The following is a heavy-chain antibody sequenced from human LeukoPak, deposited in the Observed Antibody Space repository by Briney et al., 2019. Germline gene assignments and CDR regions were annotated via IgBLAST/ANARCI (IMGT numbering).Heavy chain of an antibody. Sequence: PSETLSLTCTVSGGSISSYYWSWIRQPPGKGLEWIGYIYYSGSTNYNPSLKSRVTISVDPSKNQFSLKLSSVTAADTAVYYCARAPYYYYYIDVWGKGTTVTVSS. V-gene: IGHV4-59*01. CDR3: ARAPYYYYYIDV. CDR1: GGSISSYY. J-gene: IGHJ6*03. CDR2: IYYSGST.